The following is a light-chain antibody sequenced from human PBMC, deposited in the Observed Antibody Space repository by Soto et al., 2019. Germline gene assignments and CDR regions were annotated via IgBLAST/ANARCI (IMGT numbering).Light chain of an antibody. CDR1: SSDVGGYNY. Sequence: QSVLXQPASVSGSPGQSVTISCTGTSSDVGGYNYVSWYQHHPGKAPKLMIYDVSNRPSGVSNRFSGSKSGNTASLTISGFQAEDEADYYCSSYSSSSTHYVFGTGTKVTVL. CDR2: DVS. CDR3: SSYSSSSTHYV. J-gene: IGLJ1*01. V-gene: IGLV2-14*03.